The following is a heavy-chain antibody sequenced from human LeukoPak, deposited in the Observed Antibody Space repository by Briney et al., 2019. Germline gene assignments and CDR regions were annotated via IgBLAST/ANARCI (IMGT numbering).Heavy chain of an antibody. CDR2: IYTSGST. CDR3: AREKGDHSSGYYYDHFDY. Sequence: SETLSLTCTVSGGSISSYYWSWIRQPAGKGLEWIGRIYTSGSTNYNPSLKSRVTMSVDTSKNQFSLKLSSVTAADTAVYYCAREKGDHSSGYYYDHFDYWGQGTLVTVSS. CDR1: GGSISSYY. V-gene: IGHV4-4*07. D-gene: IGHD3-22*01. J-gene: IGHJ4*02.